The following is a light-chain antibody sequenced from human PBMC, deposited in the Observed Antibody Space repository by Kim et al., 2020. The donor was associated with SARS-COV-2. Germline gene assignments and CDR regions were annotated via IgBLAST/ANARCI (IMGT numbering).Light chain of an antibody. CDR3: QQYYSYPQVT. CDR2: AAS. V-gene: IGKV1-8*01. CDR1: QGISSY. J-gene: IGKJ4*01. Sequence: STGDRVTITCRASQGISSYLAWYQQKPGKAPKLLIYAASTLQSGVPSRFSGSGSGTDFTLTISCLQSEDFATYYCQQYYSYPQVTFGGGTKVDIK.